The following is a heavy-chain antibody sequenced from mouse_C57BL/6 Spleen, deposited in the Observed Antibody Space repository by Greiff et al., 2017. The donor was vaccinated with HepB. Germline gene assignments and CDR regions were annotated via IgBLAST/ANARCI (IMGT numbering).Heavy chain of an antibody. J-gene: IGHJ3*01. Sequence: VQLQQSGAELVRPGASVTLSCKASGYTFTDYEMHWVKQTPVHGLEWIGAIDPETGGTAYNQKFKGKAILTADKSSSTAYMELRSLTSEDSAVYYCTSMVTTRVAWFAYWGQGTLVTVSA. V-gene: IGHV1-15*01. D-gene: IGHD2-2*01. CDR3: TSMVTTRVAWFAY. CDR2: IDPETGGT. CDR1: GYTFTDYE.